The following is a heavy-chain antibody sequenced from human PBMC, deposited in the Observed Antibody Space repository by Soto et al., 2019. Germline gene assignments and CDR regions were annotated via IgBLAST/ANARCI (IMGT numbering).Heavy chain of an antibody. CDR1: GYTFTSYD. Sequence: ASVKVSCKASGYTFTSYDINWVRQATGQGLEWMGWMNPNSGNTGYAQKFQGRVTMTRDTSTSTVYMELSSLRSEDTAVYYCASILAVAGPYYFDYWGQGTLVTVSS. D-gene: IGHD6-19*01. CDR2: MNPNSGNT. CDR3: ASILAVAGPYYFDY. J-gene: IGHJ4*02. V-gene: IGHV1-8*01.